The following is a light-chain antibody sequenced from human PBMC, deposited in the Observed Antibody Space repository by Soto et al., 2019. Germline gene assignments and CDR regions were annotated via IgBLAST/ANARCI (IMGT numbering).Light chain of an antibody. CDR2: GAS. Sequence: EIVMTQSPATLSVSPGEGVTLSCRASQSVSINLAWYQQKPGQAPRLLIYGASTRATGIPVRFSGSGSGTDFTLTISGLQSEDFAVSYCQQYNNWPPVTFGGGTKVEIK. CDR1: QSVSIN. V-gene: IGKV3-15*01. J-gene: IGKJ4*01. CDR3: QQYNNWPPVT.